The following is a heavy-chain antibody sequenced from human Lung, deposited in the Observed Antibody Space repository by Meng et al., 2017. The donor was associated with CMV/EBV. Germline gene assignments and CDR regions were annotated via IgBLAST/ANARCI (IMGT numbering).Heavy chain of an antibody. CDR1: GFTFSNYA. CDR3: GRSNHFDY. J-gene: IGHJ4*02. Sequence: EVQLLESGXGLVQPXGSLRLPCAASGFTFSNYAMNWVRQAPGKGLEWVSTISQSGDATYYADSVQGRFTISRDNSKNTLFLQMNSLRADDTAVYYCGRSNHFDYWDQGTRVTVSS. CDR2: ISQSGDAT. D-gene: IGHD1-14*01. V-gene: IGHV3-23*01.